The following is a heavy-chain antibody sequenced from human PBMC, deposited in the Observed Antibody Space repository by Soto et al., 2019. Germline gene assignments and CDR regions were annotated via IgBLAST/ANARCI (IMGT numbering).Heavy chain of an antibody. J-gene: IGHJ6*03. CDR2: IYSGGST. CDR1: GFTVISDY. V-gene: IGHV3-53*04. D-gene: IGHD5-12*01. Sequence: GGSLRLSCAASGFTVISDYMSWVRQAPGKGLEWVSVIYSGGSTYYADSVKGRFTISRHNSKNTLYLQMNSLRAEDTAVYYCARSSGYDYHYYYYYMDVWGKGTTVTVSS. CDR3: ARSSGYDYHYYYYYMDV.